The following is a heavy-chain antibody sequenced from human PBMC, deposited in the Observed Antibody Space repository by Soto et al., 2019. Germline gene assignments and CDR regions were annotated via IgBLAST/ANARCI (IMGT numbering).Heavy chain of an antibody. Sequence: QVQLQQWGAGLLKPSETLSLTCAVYGGSFSGYYWSWIRQPPGKGLEWIGEINHSGSTNYNPSLKSRVTISVDTSKKQFSLKLSSVTAADTAVYYCARVEPGGGAFDIWGQGTMVTVSS. V-gene: IGHV4-34*01. J-gene: IGHJ3*02. CDR2: INHSGST. CDR1: GGSFSGYY. D-gene: IGHD3-16*01. CDR3: ARVEPGGGAFDI.